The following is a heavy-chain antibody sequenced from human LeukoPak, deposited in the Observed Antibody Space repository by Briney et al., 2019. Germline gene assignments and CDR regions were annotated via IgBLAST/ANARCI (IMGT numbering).Heavy chain of an antibody. D-gene: IGHD3-10*01. CDR1: GGSISSYY. CDR3: ARTRPLLWFGESKTNGAFDI. J-gene: IGHJ3*02. V-gene: IGHV4-4*07. Sequence: SETLSLTCTVSGGSISSYYWSWIRQPAGKGLEWIGRIYTSGSTNYNPSLKSRVTMSVDTSKNQFSLKLSSVTAADTAVYYCARTRPLLWFGESKTNGAFDIWGQGTMVTVSS. CDR2: IYTSGST.